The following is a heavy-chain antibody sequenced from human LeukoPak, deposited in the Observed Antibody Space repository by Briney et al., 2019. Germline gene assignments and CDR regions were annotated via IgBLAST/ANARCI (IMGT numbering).Heavy chain of an antibody. CDR2: IYFSGDT. V-gene: IGHV4-39*07. CDR3: ARDSGFWLY. Sequence: SETLSLTCTVSGDSISSGGHYWGWIRQTPGKRLEWIGNIYFSGDTSYNPSLKSRLTMSVDTSKNQLFLNLDSVTAADTAVHYCARDSGFWLYWGQGTLVTVSS. D-gene: IGHD3-22*01. CDR1: GDSISSGGHY. J-gene: IGHJ4*02.